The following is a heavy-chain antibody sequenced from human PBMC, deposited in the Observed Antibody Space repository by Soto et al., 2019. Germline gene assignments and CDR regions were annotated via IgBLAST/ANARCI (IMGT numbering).Heavy chain of an antibody. J-gene: IGHJ1*01. CDR1: GGSISSSNW. CDR3: ESDSDDPISA. V-gene: IGHV4-4*02. CDR2: LYHSGST. D-gene: IGHD3-10*01. Sequence: QVQLQESGPGLVKPSGTLSLTCAVSGGSISSSNWWSWVRQPPGKGLEWIGELYHSGSTNNNPSRRSSVTTGVDESEHQSSRKPSSVTAADTAVYYCESDSDDPISAWGQGTLVTVSS.